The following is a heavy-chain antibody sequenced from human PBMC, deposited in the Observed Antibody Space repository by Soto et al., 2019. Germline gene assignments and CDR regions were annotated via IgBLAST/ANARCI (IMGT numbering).Heavy chain of an antibody. CDR3: ARDGTAMVPLGGNWFDP. CDR2: IYHSGST. CDR1: GCSISSSNW. V-gene: IGHV4-4*02. D-gene: IGHD5-18*01. J-gene: IGHJ5*02. Sequence: PSETLSLTCAVSGCSISSSNWWSWVRQPPGKGLEWIGEIYHSGSTNYNPSLKSRVTISVDKSKNQFSLKLSSVTAADTAVYYCARDGTAMVPLGGNWFDPWGQGTLVTVSS.